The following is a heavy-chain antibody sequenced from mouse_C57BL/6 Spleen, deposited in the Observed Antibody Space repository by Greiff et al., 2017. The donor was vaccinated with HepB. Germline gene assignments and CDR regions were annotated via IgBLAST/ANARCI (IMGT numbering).Heavy chain of an antibody. CDR3: ARGGAWFAY. Sequence: QVQLQESGPGLVQPSQSLSITCTVSGFSLTSYGVHWVRQSPGKGLEWLGVIWSGGRTDYNAAFISRLSISKDNSKSQVFVKMNSLQADDTAIYYCARGGAWFAYWGQGTLVTVSA. J-gene: IGHJ3*01. CDR1: GFSLTSYG. V-gene: IGHV2-2*01. CDR2: IWSGGRT.